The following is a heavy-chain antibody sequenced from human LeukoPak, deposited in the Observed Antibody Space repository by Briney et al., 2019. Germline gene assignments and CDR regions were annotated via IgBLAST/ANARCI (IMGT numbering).Heavy chain of an antibody. Sequence: SETLSLTCTVSGGSISSYYWSWIRQPPGKGLEWIGYIYYSGSTNYNPSLKSRVTISVDTSKNQFSLKLSSVTAADTAVYHCARTGVDDAFDIWGQGTMVTVSS. CDR2: IYYSGST. CDR3: ARTGVDDAFDI. CDR1: GGSISSYY. D-gene: IGHD2-15*01. J-gene: IGHJ3*02. V-gene: IGHV4-59*01.